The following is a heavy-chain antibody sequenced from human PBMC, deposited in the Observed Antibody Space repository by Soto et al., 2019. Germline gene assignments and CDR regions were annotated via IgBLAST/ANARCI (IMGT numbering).Heavy chain of an antibody. CDR2: MSTSNGNT. CDR3: ARDRNWVDP. Sequence: QVQLVQSGAEVKKPGASVKVSCKASEYTFTSYDISWVRQAPGQGIEWMGWMSTSNGNTNYAQKLQGRVTMTTDTSTSTANMELRSLRPDDTAVYFCARDRNWVDPSGQGTLVTVS. J-gene: IGHJ5*02. V-gene: IGHV1-18*01. CDR1: EYTFTSYD.